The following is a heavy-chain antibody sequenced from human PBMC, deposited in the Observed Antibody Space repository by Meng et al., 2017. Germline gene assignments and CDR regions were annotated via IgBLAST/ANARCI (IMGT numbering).Heavy chain of an antibody. CDR3: ARENYDILTGYYSPLYYYYYGMDV. D-gene: IGHD3-9*01. V-gene: IGHV3-33*01. J-gene: IGHJ6*02. Sequence: GESLKISCAASGFTFSSYGMHWVRQAPGKGLEWVAVIWYDGSNKYYADSVKGRFTISRDNSKNTLYLQMNSLRAEDTAVYYCARENYDILTGYYSPLYYYYYGMDVWGQGTTVTVSS. CDR1: GFTFSSYG. CDR2: IWYDGSNK.